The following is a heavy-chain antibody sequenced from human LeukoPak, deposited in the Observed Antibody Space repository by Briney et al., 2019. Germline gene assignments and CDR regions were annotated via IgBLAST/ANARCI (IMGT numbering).Heavy chain of an antibody. Sequence: GGSLRLSCAASGFTFSSYAMSWVRQAPGKGLEWVSAISGSGGSTYYADSVKGRFTISRDNSKNTLYLQMNSLRAEDTAVYYCATDSSGWYGLDYWGQGTLVTVSS. J-gene: IGHJ4*02. CDR1: GFTFSSYA. D-gene: IGHD6-19*01. CDR3: ATDSSGWYGLDY. CDR2: ISGSGGST. V-gene: IGHV3-23*01.